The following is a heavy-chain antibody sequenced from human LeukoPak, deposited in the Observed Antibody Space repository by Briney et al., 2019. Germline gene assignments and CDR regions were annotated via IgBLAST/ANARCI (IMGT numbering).Heavy chain of an antibody. J-gene: IGHJ4*02. Sequence: SETLSLTWTVSGGSISSYYWRWLRQPAGKGLGWIGRIYTSGSTNYNPSLKSRVTMSVDTSKNQFSLKLSSVTAADTAVCYCARDIAVVMGFDYWGQGTLVTVSS. CDR2: IYTSGST. D-gene: IGHD2-21*01. CDR3: ARDIAVVMGFDY. V-gene: IGHV4-4*07. CDR1: GGSISSYY.